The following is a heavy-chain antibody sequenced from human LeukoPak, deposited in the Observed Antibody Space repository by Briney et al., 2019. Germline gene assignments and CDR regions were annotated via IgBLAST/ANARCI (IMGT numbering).Heavy chain of an antibody. CDR1: GGTFSSYA. J-gene: IGHJ5*02. Sequence: ASVKVSCKASGGTFSSYAISWVRQAPGQGLEWMGGIIAYNGNTNYAQKLQGRVTMTTDTSTSTAYMELRSLRSDDTAVYYCARGAAAAQNWFDPWGQGTLVTVSS. CDR3: ARGAAAAQNWFDP. V-gene: IGHV1-18*01. CDR2: IIAYNGNT. D-gene: IGHD6-13*01.